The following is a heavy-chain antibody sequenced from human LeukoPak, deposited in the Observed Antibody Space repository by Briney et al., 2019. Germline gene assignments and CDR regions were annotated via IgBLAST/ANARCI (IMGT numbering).Heavy chain of an antibody. V-gene: IGHV4-59*01. D-gene: IGHD3-10*01. CDR2: IYYSGST. J-gene: IGHJ4*02. Sequence: SETLSLTCTVSGGSISSYYWSWIRQPPGKGLEWIGYIYYSGSTNYNPSLKSRVTISVDTSKNQFSLKLSSVTAADTAVYYCATVPYGSGSYYLHWGQGTLVTVSS. CDR3: ATVPYGSGSYYLH. CDR1: GGSISSYY.